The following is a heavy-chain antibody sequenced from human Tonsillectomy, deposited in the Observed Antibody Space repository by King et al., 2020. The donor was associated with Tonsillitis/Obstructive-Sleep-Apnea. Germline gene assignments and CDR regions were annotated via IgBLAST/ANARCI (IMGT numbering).Heavy chain of an antibody. CDR3: ARVGYDFWSGYYTYYMDV. CDR2: ISSSGDTI. Sequence: VQLVESGGGLVQPGGSLRLSCAASGFTFSSYEMNWVRQAPGKGLEWLSYISSSGDTIYYADSVKGRFTISRDNAKNSLYLQMNSPRAEDTAVYYCARVGYDFWSGYYTYYMDVWGKGTTVTVSS. D-gene: IGHD3-3*01. J-gene: IGHJ6*03. CDR1: GFTFSSYE. V-gene: IGHV3-48*03.